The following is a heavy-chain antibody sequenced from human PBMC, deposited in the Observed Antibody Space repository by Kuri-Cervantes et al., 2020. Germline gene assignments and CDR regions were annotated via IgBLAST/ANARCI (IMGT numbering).Heavy chain of an antibody. CDR2: IKQDGSER. Sequence: GGSLRLSCAASGFTFSTYWMSWVRQAPGKGLEWVANIKQDGSERYYVDSVTGRFTIPRDNAKNSLFLQMNSLRAEDTALYYCAVNYFGSGTNYQYFQHWGQGTLVTVSS. V-gene: IGHV3-7*01. D-gene: IGHD3-10*01. CDR3: AVNYFGSGTNYQYFQH. CDR1: GFTFSTYW. J-gene: IGHJ1*01.